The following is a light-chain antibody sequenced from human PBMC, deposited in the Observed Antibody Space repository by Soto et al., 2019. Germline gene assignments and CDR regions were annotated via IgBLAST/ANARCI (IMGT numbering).Light chain of an antibody. CDR3: QHYTSYPLT. CDR1: QSISTW. CDR2: DAS. V-gene: IGKV1-5*01. J-gene: IGKJ4*01. Sequence: EMEETQTANARSASVGERVTITCRASQSISTWLAWYQQKPGKAPKVLISDASSLESGVPSRFGGSGSGTEFTLTISSLQPDDFATYYWQHYTSYPLTFGGGTKVDNK.